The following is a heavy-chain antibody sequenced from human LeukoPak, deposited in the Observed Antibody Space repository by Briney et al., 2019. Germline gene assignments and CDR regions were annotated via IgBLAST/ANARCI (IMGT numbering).Heavy chain of an antibody. V-gene: IGHV4-61*02. CDR2: MYTSGSS. J-gene: IGHJ6*03. CDR3: AREHCSGGSCYSIYYYYYMDV. Sequence: PSETLSLTCTVSGGSISSVSDYWNWIRQPAGKGLEWIGRMYTSGSSNYNPSLKSRVTISVDTSKNQVSLKLSSVTAADTAVYYCAREHCSGGSCYSIYYYYYMDVWGKGTTVTVSS. CDR1: GGSISSVSDY. D-gene: IGHD2-15*01.